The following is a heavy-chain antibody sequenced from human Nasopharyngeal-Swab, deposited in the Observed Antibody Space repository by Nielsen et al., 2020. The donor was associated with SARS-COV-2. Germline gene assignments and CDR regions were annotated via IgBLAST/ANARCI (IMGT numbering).Heavy chain of an antibody. CDR3: ASVSLNYYDSRLIAFDI. J-gene: IGHJ3*02. V-gene: IGHV3-74*01. CDR2: INSDGGST. D-gene: IGHD3-22*01. Sequence: GESLKISCAASGFTFSSYWMHWVRQAPGKGLVWVSRINSDGGSTSYADSVKGRFTISRDNAKNTLYLQMNSLRAEDTAVYYCASVSLNYYDSRLIAFDIWGQGTMVTVSS. CDR1: GFTFSSYW.